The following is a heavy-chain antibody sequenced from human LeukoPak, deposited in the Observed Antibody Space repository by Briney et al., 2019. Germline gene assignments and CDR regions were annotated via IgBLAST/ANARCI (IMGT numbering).Heavy chain of an antibody. D-gene: IGHD3-22*01. J-gene: IGHJ4*02. CDR2: ISAYNGNK. Sequence: ASVKISCKASGYTFTSYGISWVRQAPGQGLEWMGWISAYNGNKNYAQKLQGRVTMTTDTPTSTAYMELRSLRSDDTAVYYCAREGNTMIVVEFGDYWGRGTLVTVSS. CDR3: AREGNTMIVVEFGDY. CDR1: GYTFTSYG. V-gene: IGHV1-18*01.